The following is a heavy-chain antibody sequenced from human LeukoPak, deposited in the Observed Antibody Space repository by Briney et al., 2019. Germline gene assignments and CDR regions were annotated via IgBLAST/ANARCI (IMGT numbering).Heavy chain of an antibody. V-gene: IGHV3-21*06. CDR2: ISRSSTYI. CDR1: GFTFSTYS. Sequence: PGGSLRLSCAPSGFTFSTYSMTWVRQAPGKGLEWVSSISRSSTYIYYADSVKGRFTISRDNAKNSLYLQMNSLSAEDTALYYCARVRDDTVEGYPDYWGQGTLVTVSS. CDR3: ARVRDDTVEGYPDY. J-gene: IGHJ4*02. D-gene: IGHD3-9*01.